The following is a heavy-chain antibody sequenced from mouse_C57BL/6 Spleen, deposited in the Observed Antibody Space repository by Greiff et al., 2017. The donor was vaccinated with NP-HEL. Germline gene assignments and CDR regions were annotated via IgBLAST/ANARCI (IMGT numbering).Heavy chain of an antibody. CDR1: GYTFTDYY. J-gene: IGHJ2*01. CDR3: AREGLYYGNYFDY. V-gene: IGHV1-26*01. CDR2: INPNNGGT. D-gene: IGHD2-1*01. Sequence: VQLQQSGPELVKPGASVKISCKASGYTFTDYYMNWVKQSHGKSLEWIGDINPNNGGTSYNQKFKGKATLTVDKSSSTAYMELRSLTSEDSAVYYCAREGLYYGNYFDYWGQGTTLTVSS.